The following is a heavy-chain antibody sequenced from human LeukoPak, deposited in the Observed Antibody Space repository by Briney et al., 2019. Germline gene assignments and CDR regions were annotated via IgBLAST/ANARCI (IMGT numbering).Heavy chain of an antibody. CDR1: GDTFTSYY. V-gene: IGHV1-46*01. J-gene: IGHJ6*04. CDR2: INPSGGST. D-gene: IGHD6-13*01. Sequence: ASVKVSCKASGDTFTSYYMHWVRQAPGQGLEWMGIINPSGGSTNYAQKFQGRVTITRNTSISTAYMELSSLRSEDTAVYYCARASIPGILDVWGKGTTVTVSS. CDR3: ARASIPGILDV.